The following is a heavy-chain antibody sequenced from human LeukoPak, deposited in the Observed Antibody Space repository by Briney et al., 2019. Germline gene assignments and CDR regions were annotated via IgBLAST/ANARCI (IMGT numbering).Heavy chain of an antibody. CDR1: GGSISSGEYY. J-gene: IGHJ4*02. D-gene: IGHD2-2*01. CDR2: IYYSGST. Sequence: PSQTLSLTCTVSGGSISSGEYYWSWIRQPPGKGLEWIGYIYYSGSTYYNPSLKSRVTISVDTSKNQFSLKLSSVTAADTAVYYCARHGRDIVVVPAALYNDYWGQGTLVTVSS. CDR3: ARHGRDIVVVPAALYNDY. V-gene: IGHV4-30-4*01.